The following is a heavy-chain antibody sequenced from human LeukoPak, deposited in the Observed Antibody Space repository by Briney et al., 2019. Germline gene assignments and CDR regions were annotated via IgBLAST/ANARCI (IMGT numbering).Heavy chain of an antibody. CDR1: GFTFSSYD. CDR3: ARDGHYDILTGYFQD. V-gene: IGHV3-13*01. Sequence: GGSLRLSCAASGFTFSSYDMHWVRQATGKGLEWVSAIGTAGDTYYPGSVKGRFTISRENAKNSLYLQMNSLRAEDTAVYYCARDGHYDILTGYFQDWGQGTLVTVSS. J-gene: IGHJ1*01. D-gene: IGHD3-9*01. CDR2: IGTAGDT.